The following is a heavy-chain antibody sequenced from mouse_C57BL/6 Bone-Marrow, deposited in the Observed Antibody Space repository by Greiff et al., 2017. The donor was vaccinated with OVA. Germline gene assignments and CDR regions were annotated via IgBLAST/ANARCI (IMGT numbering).Heavy chain of an antibody. CDR2: IYPGDGDT. J-gene: IGHJ1*03. D-gene: IGHD4-1*01. V-gene: IGHV1-82*01. CDR1: GYAFSSSW. CDR3: ARVANWDPYWYFDV. Sequence: QVQLQQSGPELVKPGASVKISCKASGYAFSSSWMNWVKQRPGKGLEWIGRIYPGDGDTNYNGKFKGKATLTADKSSSTAYMQLSSLTSEDSAVYFCARVANWDPYWYFDVWGTGTTVTVSS.